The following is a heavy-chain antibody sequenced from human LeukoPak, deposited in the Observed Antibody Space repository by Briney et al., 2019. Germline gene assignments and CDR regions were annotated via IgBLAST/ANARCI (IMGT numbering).Heavy chain of an antibody. Sequence: SETLSLTCTVSGDSISSSYWSWSWVRQPPGKGLEWIGYMYYTGSTEKNPSLKSRVTISLDTSKNQFSLRLNSVTAADTAVYFCARDPRGGTSRDNWFDPWGQGTLVTVSS. J-gene: IGHJ5*02. D-gene: IGHD1-1*01. V-gene: IGHV4-59*01. CDR2: MYYTGST. CDR1: GDSISSSY. CDR3: ARDPRGGTSRDNWFDP.